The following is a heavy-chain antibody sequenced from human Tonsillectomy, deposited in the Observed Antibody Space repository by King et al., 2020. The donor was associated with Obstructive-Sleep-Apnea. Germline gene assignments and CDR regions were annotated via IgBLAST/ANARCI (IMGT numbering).Heavy chain of an antibody. CDR1: GGSISSYY. CDR3: VSRGGDYGGNIGAGYYYYGMDV. V-gene: IGHV4-59*08. Sequence: QMQLQESGPGLVKPSETLSLTCTVSGGSISSYYWSWIRQPPGKGLEWIGYIYYSGSTNYNPSLKSRVTISVDTSKNQFSLKLSSVTAADTAVYYCVSRGGDYGGNIGAGYYYYGMDVWGHGTTVTVSS. CDR2: IYYSGST. D-gene: IGHD4-23*01. J-gene: IGHJ6*02.